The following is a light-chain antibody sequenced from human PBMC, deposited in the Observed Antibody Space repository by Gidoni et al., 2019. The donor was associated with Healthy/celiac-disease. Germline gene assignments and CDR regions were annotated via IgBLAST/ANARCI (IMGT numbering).Light chain of an antibody. J-gene: IGKJ5*01. CDR2: AAS. CDR1: QSISSY. V-gene: IGKV1-39*01. Sequence: DMHITESPSSLSVSVGDRVPITCRASQSISSYLNWYQQKPGKAPKLLIYAASRLQSGVQSRFSGSGAGTDFTLTISSLQPEDFATYYCQQSYSNLITFGQGTRLEIK. CDR3: QQSYSNLIT.